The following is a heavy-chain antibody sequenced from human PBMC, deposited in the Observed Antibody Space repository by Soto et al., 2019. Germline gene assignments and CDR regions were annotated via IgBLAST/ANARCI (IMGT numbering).Heavy chain of an antibody. V-gene: IGHV5-51*01. Sequence: PGESLKISCKGSGYSFTSYWIGWVRQMPGKGLEWMGIIYPGDSDTRYSPSFQGQVTISADKSISTAYLQWSSLKASDTAMYYCARTYSSSWSTDALDIWGQGTMVTVSS. CDR1: GYSFTSYW. CDR3: ARTYSSSWSTDALDI. CDR2: IYPGDSDT. D-gene: IGHD6-13*01. J-gene: IGHJ3*02.